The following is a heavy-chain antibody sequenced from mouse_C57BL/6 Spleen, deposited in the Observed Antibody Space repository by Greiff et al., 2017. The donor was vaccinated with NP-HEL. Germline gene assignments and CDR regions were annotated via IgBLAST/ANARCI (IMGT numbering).Heavy chain of an antibody. D-gene: IGHD2-5*01. Sequence: VQLKESGPGLVKPSQSLSLTCSVTGYSITSGYYWNWIRQFPGNKLEWMGYISYDGSNNYNPSLKNRISITRDTSKNQFFLKLNSVTTEDTATYYCASGRVRYSKGFAYWGQGTLVTVSA. CDR3: ASGRVRYSKGFAY. V-gene: IGHV3-6*01. J-gene: IGHJ3*01. CDR2: ISYDGSN. CDR1: GYSITSGYY.